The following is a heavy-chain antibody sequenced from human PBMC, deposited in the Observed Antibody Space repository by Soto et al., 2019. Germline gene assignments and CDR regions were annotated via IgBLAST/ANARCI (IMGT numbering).Heavy chain of an antibody. J-gene: IGHJ6*02. CDR3: AKDSKRRAYYYYGMDV. V-gene: IGHV3-23*01. Sequence: GGSLRLSCAASGFTFSSYAMSWVRQAPGKGLEWVSAISGSGGSTYYADSVKGRFTISRDNSKNTLYLQMNGLRAEDTAVYYCAKDSKRRAYYYYGMDVWGQGTTVTVSS. D-gene: IGHD1-1*01. CDR1: GFTFSSYA. CDR2: ISGSGGST.